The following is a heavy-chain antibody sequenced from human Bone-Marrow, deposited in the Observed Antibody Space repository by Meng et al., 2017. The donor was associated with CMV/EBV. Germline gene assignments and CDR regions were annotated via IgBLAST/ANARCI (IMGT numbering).Heavy chain of an antibody. J-gene: IGHJ3*02. V-gene: IGHV1-2*02. Sequence: GESLKISCAASGFTFSSYAMHWVRQAPGQGLEWMGWINPHNGATYYVQKFQGGVTLTRDTSISTAYMELNRLKSDDTAVYYCAKTHGVNWNAFDIWGQGPMVTFSS. CDR2: INPHNGAT. CDR3: AKTHGVNWNAFDI. D-gene: IGHD1-1*01. CDR1: GFTFSSYA.